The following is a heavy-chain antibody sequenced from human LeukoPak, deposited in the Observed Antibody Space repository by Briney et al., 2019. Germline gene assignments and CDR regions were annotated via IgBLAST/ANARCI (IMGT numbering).Heavy chain of an antibody. CDR1: GFTFSSYW. D-gene: IGHD4-17*01. J-gene: IGHJ4*02. CDR2: IKEDGSEK. CDR3: ARDDGTVTTFDY. Sequence: PGGSLRLSCAASGFTFSSYWMNWVRQAPGKRLEWVAHIKEDGSEKYYLDSVKGRFTISRDNAKNSLYLQMNSLRDEDTAVYYCARDDGTVTTFDYWGQGTLVTVSS. V-gene: IGHV3-7*01.